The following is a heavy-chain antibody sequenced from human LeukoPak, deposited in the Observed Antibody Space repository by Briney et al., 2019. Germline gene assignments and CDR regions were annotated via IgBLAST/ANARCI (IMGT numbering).Heavy chain of an antibody. Sequence: SVKVSCKASGGTFSSYAISWVRQAPGQGLEWMGWIIPILGSANYAQSFQGRVTMTTDTSTSTAYMELRSLRSDDTAVYYCARAINPVWEQLVLLDYWGQGTLVTVSS. V-gene: IGHV1-69*10. J-gene: IGHJ4*02. D-gene: IGHD6-6*01. CDR3: ARAINPVWEQLVLLDY. CDR1: GGTFSSYA. CDR2: IIPILGSA.